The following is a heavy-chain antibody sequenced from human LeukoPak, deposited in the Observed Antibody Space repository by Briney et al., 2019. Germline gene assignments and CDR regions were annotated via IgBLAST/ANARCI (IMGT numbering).Heavy chain of an antibody. CDR1: GYTFTSYY. CDR2: LNPSGGSS. V-gene: IGHV1-46*01. Sequence: ASVKVSCKASGYTFTSYYKHWVRQAPGQGLEWMGILNPSGGSSSYAQKFQGRATLTRATSTSTVYMELSSLRSEDTAAYYCASVYKNGMDVWGQGTTVIVSS. D-gene: IGHD5-24*01. J-gene: IGHJ6*02. CDR3: ASVYKNGMDV.